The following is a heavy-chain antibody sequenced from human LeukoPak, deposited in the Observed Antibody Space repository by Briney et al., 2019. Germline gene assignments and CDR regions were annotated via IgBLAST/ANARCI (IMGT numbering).Heavy chain of an antibody. D-gene: IGHD2-8*02. Sequence: GGSLRLSCAASGFTFSSYSMNWVRQAPGKGLEWVSSISSSSSYIYHADSVKGRFTISRDNAKNSLYLQMNSLRAEDTAVYYCARDTVLVYWGQGTLVTVSS. CDR2: ISSSSSYI. CDR3: ARDTVLVY. V-gene: IGHV3-21*01. J-gene: IGHJ4*02. CDR1: GFTFSSYS.